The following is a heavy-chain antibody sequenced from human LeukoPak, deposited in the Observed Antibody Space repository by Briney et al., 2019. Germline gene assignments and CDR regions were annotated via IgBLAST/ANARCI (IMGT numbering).Heavy chain of an antibody. V-gene: IGHV1-18*01. Sequence: ASVKVSCKASGYTFTSYGISWVRQAPGQGPEWMGWISAYNGNTNYAQKLQGRVTMTTDTSTSTAYMELRSLRSDDTAVYYCARSRKGQWLPYFIIEFDYWGQGTLVTVSS. D-gene: IGHD6-19*01. CDR1: GYTFTSYG. CDR2: ISAYNGNT. CDR3: ARSRKGQWLPYFIIEFDY. J-gene: IGHJ4*02.